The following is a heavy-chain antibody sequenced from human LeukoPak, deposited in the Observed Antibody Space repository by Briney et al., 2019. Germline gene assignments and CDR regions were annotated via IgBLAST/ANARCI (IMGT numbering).Heavy chain of an antibody. D-gene: IGHD6-19*01. CDR3: ARGIAVAGSIWFDP. V-gene: IGHV4-4*02. CDR1: GGSTTGGSW. J-gene: IGHJ5*02. CDR2: IYHSGST. Sequence: PSETLSLTCAVSGGSTTGGSWWSWVRQPPGKGLEWIGEIYHSGSTNNNPSLKSRVTISVDKSKNQFSLRLSSVTAADTAVYYCARGIAVAGSIWFDPWGQGTLVTVSS.